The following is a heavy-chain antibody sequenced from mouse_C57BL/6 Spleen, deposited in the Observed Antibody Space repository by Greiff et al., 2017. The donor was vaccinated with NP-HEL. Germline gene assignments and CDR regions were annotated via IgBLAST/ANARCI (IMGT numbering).Heavy chain of an antibody. J-gene: IGHJ1*03. V-gene: IGHV3-1*01. Sequence: EVQVVESGPGMVKPSQSLSLTCTVTGYSITSGYDWHWIRHFPGNKLEWMGYISYSGSTNYNPSLKSRISITHDTSKNHFFLKLNSVTTEDTATYYCARADGYYRYFDVWGTGTTVTVSS. CDR3: ARADGYYRYFDV. CDR2: ISYSGST. CDR1: GYSITSGYD. D-gene: IGHD2-3*01.